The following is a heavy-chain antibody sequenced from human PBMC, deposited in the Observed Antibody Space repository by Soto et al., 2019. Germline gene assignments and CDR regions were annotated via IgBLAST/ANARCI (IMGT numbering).Heavy chain of an antibody. D-gene: IGHD6-19*01. CDR3: AKDQGSSRIAVAGITGN. V-gene: IGHV3-23*01. CDR1: GFTFSSYA. CDR2: ISGSGGST. Sequence: GGSLRLSCAASGFTFSSYAMSWVRQAPGKGLEWVSAISGSGGSTYYADSVKGRFTISRDNSKNTLYLQMNSLRAEDTAVYYCAKDQGSSRIAVAGITGNWGQGTLVTVSS. J-gene: IGHJ4*02.